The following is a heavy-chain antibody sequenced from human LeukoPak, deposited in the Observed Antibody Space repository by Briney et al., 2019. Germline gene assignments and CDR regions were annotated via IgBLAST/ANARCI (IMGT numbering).Heavy chain of an antibody. J-gene: IGHJ3*02. D-gene: IGHD6-6*01. CDR2: IRSKANSYAT. Sequence: GGSLRLSCAASGFTFSGSAMHWVRQASGKGLEWVGRIRSKANSYATAYAASVKGRFTISRDDSKNTADLQMNSLKTDDTAGYXXXXXLPSIAARPDAFDTWGQGTMVTVSS. V-gene: IGHV3-73*01. CDR3: XXXLPSIAARPDAFDT. CDR1: GFTFSGSA.